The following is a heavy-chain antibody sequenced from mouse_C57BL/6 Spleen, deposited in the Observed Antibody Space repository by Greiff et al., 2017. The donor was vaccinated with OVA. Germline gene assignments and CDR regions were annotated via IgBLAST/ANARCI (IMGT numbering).Heavy chain of an antibody. CDR2: IDPETGGT. V-gene: IGHV1-15*01. D-gene: IGHD1-1*01. J-gene: IGHJ1*03. CDR3: TSRANYAYFDV. CDR1: GYTFTDYE. Sequence: VQLQQSGAELVRPGASVTLSCKASGYTFTDYEMHWVKQTPVHGLEWIGAIDPETGGTAYNQKFKGKAILTADKSSSTAYMELRSLTSEDSAVYYCTSRANYAYFDVWGTGTTVTVSS.